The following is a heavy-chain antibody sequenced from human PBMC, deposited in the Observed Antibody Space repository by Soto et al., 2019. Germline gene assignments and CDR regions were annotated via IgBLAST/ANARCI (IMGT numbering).Heavy chain of an antibody. V-gene: IGHV4-34*01. Sequence: SETLSLTCAVYGGSFSGYYWSWIRQPPGKGLEWIGEINHSGSTNYNPSLKSRVTMSVDTSKNQFSLKLSSVTAADTAVYYCARGRAAAGKRDFDYWGQGTLVTVSS. D-gene: IGHD6-13*01. CDR2: INHSGST. J-gene: IGHJ4*02. CDR3: ARGRAAAGKRDFDY. CDR1: GGSFSGYY.